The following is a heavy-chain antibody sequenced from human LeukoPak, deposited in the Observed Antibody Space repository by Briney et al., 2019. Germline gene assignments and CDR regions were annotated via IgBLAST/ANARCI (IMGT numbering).Heavy chain of an antibody. V-gene: IGHV3-7*01. CDR3: ARHRISQGY. CDR1: GFTFSNDW. CDR2: IKEDGSEK. D-gene: IGHD2-15*01. Sequence: PGGSLRLSCAASGFTFSNDWMTWVRQAPGKGLEWVANIKEDGSEKYYVDSVKGRFTISRDNAKNSLSLQMNSLRAEDTAVYYCARHRISQGYWDQGPLSAVSS. J-gene: IGHJ4*02.